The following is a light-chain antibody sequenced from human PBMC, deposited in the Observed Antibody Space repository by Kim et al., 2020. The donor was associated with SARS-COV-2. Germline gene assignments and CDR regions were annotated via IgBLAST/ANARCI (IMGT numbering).Light chain of an antibody. CDR2: QDS. CDR1: KLGDKY. Sequence: SYELTQPPSVSVSPGQTASITCFGDKLGDKYACWYQQKPGQSPVLVIYQDSKRPSGIPERFSGSNSGNTATLTISGTQAMDEADYYCQAWDSSSVVIGGGTKLTVL. V-gene: IGLV3-1*01. CDR3: QAWDSSSVV. J-gene: IGLJ2*01.